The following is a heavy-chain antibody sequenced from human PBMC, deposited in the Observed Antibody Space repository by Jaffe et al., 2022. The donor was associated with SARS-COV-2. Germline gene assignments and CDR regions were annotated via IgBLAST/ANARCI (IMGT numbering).Heavy chain of an antibody. V-gene: IGHV3-21*01. CDR2: ISGGSSYI. D-gene: IGHD3-10*01. CDR1: GFTFSTYS. CDR3: ATAPYYYNSGEDYGMDV. Sequence: EVQLVESGGGLVKPGGSLRLSCAASGFTFSTYSMNWVRQAPGKGLEWVSSISGGSSYIYYADSVKGRFTISRDNAKNSVHLQMNSLRAEDTAVYYCATAPYYYNSGEDYGMDVWGQGTTVTVSS. J-gene: IGHJ6*02.